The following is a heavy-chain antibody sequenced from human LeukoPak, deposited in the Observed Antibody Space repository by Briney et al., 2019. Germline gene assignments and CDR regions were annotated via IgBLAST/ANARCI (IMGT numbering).Heavy chain of an antibody. J-gene: IGHJ4*01. CDR2: LSGSGITT. Sequence: GGSLRLSCAASGFTFSNSAMSWVRQAPGRGLEWVSPLSGSGITTYYADSVKGRFTISRDNSKNTLYLQMNSLRAEDTAVYYCAKGIYSSGWSYFDYWGHGTLVTVSS. D-gene: IGHD6-19*01. V-gene: IGHV3-23*01. CDR1: GFTFSNSA. CDR3: AKGIYSSGWSYFDY.